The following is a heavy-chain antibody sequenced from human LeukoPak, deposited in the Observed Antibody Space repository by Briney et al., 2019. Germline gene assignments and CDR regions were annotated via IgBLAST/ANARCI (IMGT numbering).Heavy chain of an antibody. CDR2: INSDGSST. V-gene: IGHV3-74*01. CDR1: GFTFSNYW. Sequence: PGGSLRLSCAASGFTFSNYWMHWVRQAPGKGLVWVSRINSDGSSTNYADSVKGRFTISRDNAKNTLYLQMNSLRTEDTAVYYCARALSGYFVYYFDSWGLGTLATVSS. CDR3: ARALSGYFVYYFDS. J-gene: IGHJ4*02. D-gene: IGHD3-22*01.